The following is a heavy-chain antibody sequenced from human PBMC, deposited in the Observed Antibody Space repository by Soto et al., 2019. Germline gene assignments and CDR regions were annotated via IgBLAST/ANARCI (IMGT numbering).Heavy chain of an antibody. CDR3: ARDRQDIVVVPAAAMGGYYGMDV. CDR1: GGPISSGDYY. Sequence: PSETLSLTCTVSGGPISSGDYYWSWIRQPPGKGLEWIGYIYYSGSTYYNPSLKSRVTISVDTSKNQFSLKLSSVTAADTAVYYCARDRQDIVVVPAAAMGGYYGMDVWGQGTTVTVSS. V-gene: IGHV4-30-4*01. CDR2: IYYSGST. D-gene: IGHD2-2*01. J-gene: IGHJ6*02.